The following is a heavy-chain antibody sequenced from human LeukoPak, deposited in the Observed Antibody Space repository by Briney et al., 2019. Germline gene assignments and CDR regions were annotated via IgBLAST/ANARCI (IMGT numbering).Heavy chain of an antibody. D-gene: IGHD1-1*01. J-gene: IGHJ5*01. CDR2: ISSSGSTI. CDR1: GFTFSSYS. CDR3: ARDCRLNCARQPGFDS. Sequence: GGSLRLSCAASGFTFSSYSMNWVRQAPGKGLEWVSYISSSGSTIYYADSVKGRLTISRDKAKNSLYLQLSGLRDEDTAVYYCARDCRLNCARQPGFDSWGQGTLVTVSS. V-gene: IGHV3-48*02.